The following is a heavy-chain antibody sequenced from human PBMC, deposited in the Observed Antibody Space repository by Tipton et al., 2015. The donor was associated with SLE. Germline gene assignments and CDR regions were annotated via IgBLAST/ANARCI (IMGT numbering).Heavy chain of an antibody. V-gene: IGHV4-59*01. J-gene: IGHJ5*02. Sequence: TLSLTCTVSGSSLTGSYWSWIRQPPGKGLEWIGYIYYSGSTNCNPSLKSRVTISADTSKNPFSLKLSSVTAADTAVYYCARGSEWLLSGWFDPWGQGTLVTVSS. CDR2: IYYSGST. CDR3: ARGSEWLLSGWFDP. CDR1: GSSLTGSY. D-gene: IGHD3-3*01.